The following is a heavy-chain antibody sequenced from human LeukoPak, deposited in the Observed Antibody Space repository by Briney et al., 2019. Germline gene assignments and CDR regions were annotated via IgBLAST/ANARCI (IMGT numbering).Heavy chain of an antibody. CDR2: IYQSGTT. J-gene: IGHJ3*01. V-gene: IGHV4-30-2*01. CDR1: VAPITGVVYS. Sequence: PSETLSLTSVFSVAPITGVVYSGTWFRHPPGRGLEGIGNIYQSGTTYYSPSLESRLTISLNRSRNQFSLKMTSVTAADTAVYYCARVSYSSGYPDAFDVWGQGTMVTVSS. CDR3: ARVSYSSGYPDAFDV. D-gene: IGHD3-22*01.